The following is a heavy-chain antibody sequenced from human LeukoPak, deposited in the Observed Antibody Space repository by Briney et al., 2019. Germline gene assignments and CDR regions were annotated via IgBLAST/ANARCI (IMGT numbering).Heavy chain of an antibody. CDR2: INHSGST. V-gene: IGHV4-34*01. J-gene: IGHJ5*02. CDR3: AREGYSYVWSSYGEPLYNWFDP. D-gene: IGHD5-18*01. Sequence: SETLSLTCAVYGGSFSGYYWSWIRQPPGKGLEWIGEINHSGSTNYNPSLKSRVTMSVDTSKNQFSLQLNSVTPEDTAVYYCAREGYSYVWSSYGEPLYNWFDPWGQGTLVTVSS. CDR1: GGSFSGYY.